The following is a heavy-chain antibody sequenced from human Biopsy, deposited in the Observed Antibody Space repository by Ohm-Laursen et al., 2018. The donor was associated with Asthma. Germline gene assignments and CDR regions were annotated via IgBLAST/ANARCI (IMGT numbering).Heavy chain of an antibody. CDR1: RFTYE. CDR3: ARDLRSDNWNPWGMDV. CDR2: ISYDGTNK. D-gene: IGHD1-20*01. Sequence: SLRLSCAASRFTYEMHWVRQAPGKGLEWVAVISYDGTNKDYADSVKGRFTFSRDNSQNTLSLEMNSLRVEETAVYYWARDLRSDNWNPWGMDVWGLGTTVTVAS. V-gene: IGHV3-30*03. J-gene: IGHJ6*02.